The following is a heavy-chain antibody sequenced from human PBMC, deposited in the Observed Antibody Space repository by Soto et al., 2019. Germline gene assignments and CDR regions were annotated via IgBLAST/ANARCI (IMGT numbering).Heavy chain of an antibody. J-gene: IGHJ6*03. CDR2: INHSGST. V-gene: IGHV4-34*01. CDR1: GGSFSGYY. D-gene: IGHD3-3*01. Sequence: SETLSLTCAVYGGSFSGYYWSWIRQPPGKGLEWIGEINHSGSTNYNPSLKSRVTISVDTSKNQFSLKLSSVTAADTAVYYFATKAFNFWSGFPEGYMDVWGKGTTVTVSS. CDR3: ATKAFNFWSGFPEGYMDV.